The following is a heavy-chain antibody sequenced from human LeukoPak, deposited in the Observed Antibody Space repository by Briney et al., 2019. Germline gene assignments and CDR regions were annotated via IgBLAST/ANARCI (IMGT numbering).Heavy chain of an antibody. Sequence: GGSLRLSCAASAFIFSNYGMHWVRQAPGKGLDWVAMISKHGAKTYADSLKGRFTISREDSSQRLFLQMNSLRVEDTAVYYCARACSDGSCYLAAFDLWGQGTMVTVSS. CDR1: AFIFSNYG. V-gene: IGHV3-30-3*01. CDR2: ISKHGAK. D-gene: IGHD2-15*01. J-gene: IGHJ3*01. CDR3: ARACSDGSCYLAAFDL.